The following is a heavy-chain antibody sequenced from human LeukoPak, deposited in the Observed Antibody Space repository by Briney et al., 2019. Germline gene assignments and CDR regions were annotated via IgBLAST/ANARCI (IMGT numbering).Heavy chain of an antibody. CDR1: GFTFSSFA. V-gene: IGHV3-23*01. CDR3: VSTTRSSPFDN. J-gene: IGHJ4*02. Sequence: QPGGSLRLSCAASGFTFSSFAMGWVRQAPGKGLEWVSAVSGSGDYTNYADSVKGRFTIFRDNSKNALYLQMNSLRAEDTAVYYCVSTTRSSPFDNWGQGTLVTVSS. CDR2: VSGSGDYT. D-gene: IGHD1-1*01.